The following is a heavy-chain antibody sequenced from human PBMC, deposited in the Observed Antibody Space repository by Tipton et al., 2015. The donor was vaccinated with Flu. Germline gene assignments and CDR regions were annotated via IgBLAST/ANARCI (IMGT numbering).Heavy chain of an antibody. V-gene: IGHV4-59*01. CDR2: IYYSGST. CDR3: ARVDYYDSSGYYPFDY. D-gene: IGHD3-22*01. Sequence: TLSLTCTVSGGSISSYYWSWIRQPPGKGLEWIGYIYYSGSTNYNPSLKRRVTISVDTSKNQFSLKLSSVTAADTAVYYCARVDYYDSSGYYPFDYWGQGTLVTVSS. CDR1: GGSISSYY. J-gene: IGHJ4*02.